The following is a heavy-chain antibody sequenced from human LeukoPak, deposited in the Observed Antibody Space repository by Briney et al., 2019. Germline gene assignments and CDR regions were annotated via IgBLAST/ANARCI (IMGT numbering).Heavy chain of an antibody. CDR2: MNPNSGNT. CDR1: GYTFTSYD. D-gene: IGHD3-10*01. Sequence: ASVKVSCKASGYTFTSYDINWVRQATGQGLEWMGWMNPNSGNTGYAQKFQGRVTMTRNTSISTAYMELSSLRSEDTAVYYCARGRELWFGLKGYGMDVWGQGTTVTVSS. J-gene: IGHJ6*02. V-gene: IGHV1-8*01. CDR3: ARGRELWFGLKGYGMDV.